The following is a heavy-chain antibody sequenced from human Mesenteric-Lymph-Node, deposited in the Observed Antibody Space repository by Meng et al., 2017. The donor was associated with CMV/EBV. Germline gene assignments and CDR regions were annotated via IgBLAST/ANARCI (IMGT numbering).Heavy chain of an antibody. V-gene: IGHV3-23*01. D-gene: IGHD6-6*01. CDR1: GFTFSTYG. Sequence: GESLKISCAAAGFTFSTYGMTWVRQAPGKGLEWVSLINGDGGSAFYADSVKGRFTISRDNSKNTLYLQMTNMRVEDAAVYYCVRGSDFDSWGQGTLVTVSS. J-gene: IGHJ4*02. CDR3: VRGSDFDS. CDR2: INGDGGSA.